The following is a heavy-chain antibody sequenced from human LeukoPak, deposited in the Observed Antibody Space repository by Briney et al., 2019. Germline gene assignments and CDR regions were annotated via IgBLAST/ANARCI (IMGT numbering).Heavy chain of an antibody. CDR1: GFTFSDYY. V-gene: IGHV3-11*05. J-gene: IGHJ4*02. CDR3: ARGGVDSSGYRFDY. CDR2: ISSSSSYT. Sequence: GGSLRLSCAASGFTFSDYYMSWIRQAPGKGLEWVSYISSSSSYTNYADSVKGRFTISRDNAKNSLYLQMNSLRAEDTAVYYCARGGVDSSGYRFDYWGQGTLVTASS. D-gene: IGHD3-22*01.